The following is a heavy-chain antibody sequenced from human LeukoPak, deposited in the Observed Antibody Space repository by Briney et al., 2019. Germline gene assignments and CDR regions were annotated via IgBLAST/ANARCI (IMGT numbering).Heavy chain of an antibody. D-gene: IGHD6-19*01. V-gene: IGHV3-13*01. CDR3: ASGSVDTSGWT. CDR1: GFSFSRYD. Sequence: GGSLRLSCAASGFSFSRYDMHWVRQPTGKGLEWVSGIGTAGDTYYPGPVKGRFTISRENAKNSLYLQMNSLRAGDTAVYYCASGSVDTSGWTWGQGTLVTVSS. J-gene: IGHJ4*02. CDR2: IGTAGDT.